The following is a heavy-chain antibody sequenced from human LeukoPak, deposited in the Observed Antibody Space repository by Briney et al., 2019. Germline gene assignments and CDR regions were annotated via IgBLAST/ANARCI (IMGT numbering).Heavy chain of an antibody. CDR3: ARALRIAAAGPYQSAFDL. CDR2: ITSSGSTI. V-gene: IGHV3-48*02. Sequence: GGSLRLSCAASGFAFSSYTMNWVRQAPGKGLEWVSYITSSGSTIYYAASVKGRFTISRDSANNSLYLQMNSLRDEDTAVYYCARALRIAAAGPYQSAFDLWGQGTVVTVSS. CDR1: GFAFSSYT. D-gene: IGHD6-13*01. J-gene: IGHJ3*01.